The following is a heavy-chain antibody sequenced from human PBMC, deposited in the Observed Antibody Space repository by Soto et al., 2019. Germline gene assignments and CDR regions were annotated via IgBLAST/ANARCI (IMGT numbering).Heavy chain of an antibody. CDR1: GFTFTGYA. V-gene: IGHV3-30*04. Sequence: QAQLVESGGGVVQPGRSLRLSCEASGFTFTGYAMHWVRQAPGKGLEWVAITSFDERYKFYAASVKGRFTISRDNSKNTLYLQMDSLSPEDTARYFCARDPRGDYDTAAYFDSWGQGALVIVSS. CDR2: TSFDERYK. J-gene: IGHJ4*02. D-gene: IGHD3-22*01. CDR3: ARDPRGDYDTAAYFDS.